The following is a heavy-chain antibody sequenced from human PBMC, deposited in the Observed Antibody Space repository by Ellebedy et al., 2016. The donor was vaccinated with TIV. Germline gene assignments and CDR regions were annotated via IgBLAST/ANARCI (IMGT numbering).Heavy chain of an antibody. D-gene: IGHD2-21*02. J-gene: IGHJ3*02. CDR1: EFTLTNYW. CDR3: ARDRVAVVVPAMGTFDI. Sequence: GGSLRLSCTASEFTLTNYWMTWVRQAPGKGLEWVANINEDGTKKHYVDSVKGRFTISRDNAGNSLYLQMNSLRDEDTALYYCARDRVAVVVPAMGTFDIWGQGTMVTVSS. CDR2: INEDGTKK. V-gene: IGHV3-7*01.